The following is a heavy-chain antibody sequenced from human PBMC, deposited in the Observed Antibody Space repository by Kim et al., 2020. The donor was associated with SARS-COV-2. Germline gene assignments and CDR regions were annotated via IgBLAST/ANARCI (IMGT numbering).Heavy chain of an antibody. D-gene: IGHD3-16*01. CDR3: ASLSTAYVWDKFDY. CDR1: GFTFSSYW. J-gene: IGHJ4*02. CDR2: VNSDGSST. Sequence: GGSLRLSCVASGFTFSSYWMHWVRQAPGKGLVWVSRVNSDGSSTSYADSVKGRFTISRDNARNTLYLQMHSLRAEDTAVYYCASLSTAYVWDKFDYWGQG. V-gene: IGHV3-74*01.